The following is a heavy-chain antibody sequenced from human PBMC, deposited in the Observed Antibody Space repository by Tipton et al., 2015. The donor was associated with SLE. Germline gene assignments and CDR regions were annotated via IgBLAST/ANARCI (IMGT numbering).Heavy chain of an antibody. J-gene: IGHJ4*02. CDR2: FYTSGFI. Sequence: TLSLTCTVSGGSVNSGTYYWSWIRQPAGKGLEWIGRFYTSGFINYYPSLKSRVTISIDMSKNQFYINLNSVTAADTAIYYCARAGPRTSDYWGQGILVTVSS. CDR1: GGSVNSGTYY. CDR3: ARAGPRTSDY. D-gene: IGHD2-2*01. V-gene: IGHV4-61*02.